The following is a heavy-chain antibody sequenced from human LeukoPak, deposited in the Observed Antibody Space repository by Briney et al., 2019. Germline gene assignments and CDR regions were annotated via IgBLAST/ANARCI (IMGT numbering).Heavy chain of an antibody. CDR2: VHLDGRT. CDR1: GGSVTSTNW. V-gene: IGHV4-4*02. CDR3: AREGGFFRPLDY. Sequence: PSETLSLTCGVSGGSVTSTNWWTWVRQPPGKGLEWIGEVHLDGRTNYNPSLKSRLTMSVDLSENHISLKLASVTAADTAVYYCAREGGFFRPLDYSGQGTLVTVSS. J-gene: IGHJ4*02. D-gene: IGHD3-3*01.